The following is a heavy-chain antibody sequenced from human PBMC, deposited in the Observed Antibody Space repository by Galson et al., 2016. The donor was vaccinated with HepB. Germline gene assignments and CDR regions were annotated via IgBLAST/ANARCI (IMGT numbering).Heavy chain of an antibody. CDR1: GFTFSLSG. CDR2: MWNDAKSK. D-gene: IGHD3-3*01. J-gene: IGHJ5*02. Sequence: SLRLSCAASGFTFSLSGMHWVRQAPGKGLEWVAIMWNDAKSKYYADSVQGRFTISRDNSKNTLFLQMNSLRAEDTAVFYCARWSDSHGFDPWGQGTLVTVSS. V-gene: IGHV3-33*01. CDR3: ARWSDSHGFDP.